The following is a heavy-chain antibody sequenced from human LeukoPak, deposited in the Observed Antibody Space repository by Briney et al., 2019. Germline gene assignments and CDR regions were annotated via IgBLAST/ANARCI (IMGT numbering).Heavy chain of an antibody. D-gene: IGHD3-22*01. CDR3: ARAVSGYYYVGAFDI. V-gene: IGHV3-53*01. Sequence: PGGSLRLSCAASGFTVSSNYMSWVRQAPGKGLEWVSVIYSGGSTYYADSVKGRFTISRDNSKNTLYLQMNSLRAEDTAVYYCARAVSGYYYVGAFDIWGQGTMVTVSS. CDR1: GFTVSSNY. CDR2: IYSGGST. J-gene: IGHJ3*02.